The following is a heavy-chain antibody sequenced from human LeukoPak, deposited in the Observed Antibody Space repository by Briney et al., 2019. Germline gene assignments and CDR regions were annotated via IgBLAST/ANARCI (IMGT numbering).Heavy chain of an antibody. Sequence: PSETLSLTCTVSGGSISSGGYYWSWIRQHPGKGLEWIGYIYYSGSTYYNPSLKSRVTISVDTSKNQFSLKLSSVTAADTAVYYCARSGGYYDSSGYYYYAYYFDYWGQGTLVTVSS. J-gene: IGHJ4*02. CDR2: IYYSGST. V-gene: IGHV4-31*03. D-gene: IGHD3-22*01. CDR3: ARSGGYYDSSGYYYYAYYFDY. CDR1: GGSISSGGYY.